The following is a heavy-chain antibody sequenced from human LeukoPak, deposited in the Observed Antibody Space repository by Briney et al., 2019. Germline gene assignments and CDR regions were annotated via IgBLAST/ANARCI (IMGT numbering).Heavy chain of an antibody. CDR2: IWYDGSNK. D-gene: IGHD3-16*01. CDR1: GFTFSSYG. Sequence: PGGSLRLSCAASGFTFSSYGMHWVRQAPGKGLEWVAVIWYDGSNKYYADSVKGRFTISRDNSKNTLYLQMNSLRAEDTAVYYCARDLRGADAFDIWGQGTMVTVSS. CDR3: ARDLRGADAFDI. V-gene: IGHV3-33*01. J-gene: IGHJ3*02.